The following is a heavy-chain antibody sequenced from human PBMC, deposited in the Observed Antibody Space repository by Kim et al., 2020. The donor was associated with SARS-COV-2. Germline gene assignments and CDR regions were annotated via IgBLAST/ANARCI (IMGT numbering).Heavy chain of an antibody. Sequence: ASVKVSCKASGYTFTSYAIHWVRQAPGQSLEWMGWINAGNGYTKYSQKFQGRVTIARDTSASTAYMELSSLTSEDTAVYYCARYGSGSPFDYWGQGTLVTVSS. D-gene: IGHD3-10*01. CDR3: ARYGSGSPFDY. CDR2: INAGNGYT. J-gene: IGHJ4*02. V-gene: IGHV1-3*01. CDR1: GYTFTSYA.